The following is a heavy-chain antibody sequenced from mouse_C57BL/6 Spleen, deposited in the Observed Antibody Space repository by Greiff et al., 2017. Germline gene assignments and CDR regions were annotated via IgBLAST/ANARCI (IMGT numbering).Heavy chain of an antibody. Sequence: VKLVESGAELARPGASVKLSCKASGYTFTSYGISWVKQRTGQGLEWIGEIYPRSGNTYYNEKFKGKATLTADKSSSTAYMELRSLTSEDSAVYFCARKRSPYAMDYWGQGTSVTVSS. CDR3: ARKRSPYAMDY. CDR1: GYTFTSYG. CDR2: IYPRSGNT. D-gene: IGHD1-1*01. V-gene: IGHV1-81*01. J-gene: IGHJ4*01.